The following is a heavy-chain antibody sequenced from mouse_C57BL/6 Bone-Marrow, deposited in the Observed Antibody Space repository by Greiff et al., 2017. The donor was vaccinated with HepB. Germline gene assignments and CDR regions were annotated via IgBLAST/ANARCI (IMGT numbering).Heavy chain of an antibody. CDR2: INPGSGGS. J-gene: IGHJ3*01. D-gene: IGHD1-1*01. V-gene: IGHV1-54*01. CDR3: ARTGVYYYGSNF. CDR1: GYAFTTYM. Sequence: QVQLQQSGAELVRPGTSVKVSCKASGYAFTTYMIEWVKQRPGQGLEWIGGINPGSGGSNYNEKFKGKATLTADKSSSTTYMQRSSLTSDDSAVYLCARTGVYYYGSNFWGQGTRVTVSA.